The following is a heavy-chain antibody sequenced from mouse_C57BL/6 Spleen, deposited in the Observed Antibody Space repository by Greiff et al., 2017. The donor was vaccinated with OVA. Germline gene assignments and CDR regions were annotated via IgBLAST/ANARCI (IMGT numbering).Heavy chain of an antibody. V-gene: IGHV1-55*01. CDR2: IYPGSGST. CDR3: ARPYSGSSYWYFDV. J-gene: IGHJ1*03. Sequence: QVQLQQPGAELVKPGASVKMSCKASGYTFTSYWITWVKQRPGQGLEWIGDIYPGSGSTNYNEKFKSKATLTVDTSSSTAYMQLSSLTSEDSAVYYCARPYSGSSYWYFDVWGTGTTVTVSS. D-gene: IGHD1-1*01. CDR1: GYTFTSYW.